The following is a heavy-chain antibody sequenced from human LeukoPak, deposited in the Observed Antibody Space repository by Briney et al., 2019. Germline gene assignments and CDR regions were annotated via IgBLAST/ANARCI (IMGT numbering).Heavy chain of an antibody. CDR2: INSDGSST. V-gene: IGHV3-74*01. J-gene: IGHJ4*02. CDR3: ARRYCSSTSCYYDS. D-gene: IGHD2-2*01. Sequence: EPGGSLRLSCAASGFTFSSYWMHWVRQAPGKGLVWVSRINSDGSSTSYADSVKGRFTISRDNAKNTLYLQMHSLRAEDTAVCYCARRYCSSTSCYYDSWGQGTLVTVSS. CDR1: GFTFSSYW.